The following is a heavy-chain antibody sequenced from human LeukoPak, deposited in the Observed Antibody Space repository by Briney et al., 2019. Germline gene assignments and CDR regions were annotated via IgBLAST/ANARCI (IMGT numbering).Heavy chain of an antibody. CDR3: ASRIAAAGDSWWFDP. CDR1: GGSFSGYY. Sequence: SETLSLTCAVYGGSFSGYYWSWIRQPPGKGLEWIGEINHSGSTNYNPSLKSRVTISVDTSKNQFSLKLSSATAADTAVYYCASRIAAAGDSWWFDPWGQGTLVTVSS. CDR2: INHSGST. D-gene: IGHD6-13*01. J-gene: IGHJ5*02. V-gene: IGHV4-34*01.